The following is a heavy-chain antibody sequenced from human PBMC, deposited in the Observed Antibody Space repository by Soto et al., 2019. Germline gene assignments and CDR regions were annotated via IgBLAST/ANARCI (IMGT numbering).Heavy chain of an antibody. CDR2: INPSGGST. CDR1: GYTFTSYY. V-gene: IGHV1-46*01. D-gene: IGHD3-10*01. CDR3: ARETLLWFGEFPYYYYGMDV. Sequence: ASVKVSCKASGYTFTSYYMHWVRQAPGQGLEWMGIINPSGGSTSYAQKFKGRVTMTRDTSTSTVYMELSSLRSEDTAVYYCARETLLWFGEFPYYYYGMDVWGQGTTVTVSS. J-gene: IGHJ6*02.